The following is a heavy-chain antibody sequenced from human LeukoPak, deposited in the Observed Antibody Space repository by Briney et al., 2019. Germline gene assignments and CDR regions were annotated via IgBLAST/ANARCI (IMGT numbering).Heavy chain of an antibody. V-gene: IGHV4-59*01. CDR3: ASHSSSWYAQLDY. CDR2: IYYSGST. D-gene: IGHD6-13*01. J-gene: IGHJ4*02. Sequence: SETLSLTCTVSGGSISSYYWSWIRQPPGKGLEWIGYIYYSGSTNYNPSLKSRVTISVDTSKNQFSLKLGSVTAADTAVYYCASHSSSWYAQLDYWGQGTLVTVSS. CDR1: GGSISSYY.